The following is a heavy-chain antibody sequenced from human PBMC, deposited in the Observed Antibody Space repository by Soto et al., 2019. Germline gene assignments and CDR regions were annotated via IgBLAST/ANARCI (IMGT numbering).Heavy chain of an antibody. J-gene: IGHJ5*02. CDR3: ARRLTEYLNNWFDP. D-gene: IGHD2-2*01. Sequence: SETLSLTCTVSGGSISSGDYYWSWIRQPPGKGLEWIGYIYYSGSTYYNPSLKSRVTISVDTSKNQFSLKLSSVTAADTAVYYCARRLTEYLNNWFDPWGQGTLVTSPQ. CDR2: IYYSGST. CDR1: GGSISSGDYY. V-gene: IGHV4-30-4*01.